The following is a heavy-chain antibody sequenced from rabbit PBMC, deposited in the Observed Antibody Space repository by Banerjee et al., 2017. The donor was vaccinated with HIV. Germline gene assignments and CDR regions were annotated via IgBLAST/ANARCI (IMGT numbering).Heavy chain of an antibody. V-gene: IGHV1S45*01. J-gene: IGHJ6*01. CDR2: INTSSGNT. CDR1: GFSFSDKYV. CDR3: ARFSYVGISAYAL. Sequence: QEQLEESGGDLVKPEGSLTLTCTASGFSFSDKYVMCWVRQAPGKGLEWIACINTSSGNTVYASWAKGRFTISKTSSTTVTLQMTSLTAADTATYFCARFSYVGISAYALWGQGTLVTVS. D-gene: IGHD4-2*01.